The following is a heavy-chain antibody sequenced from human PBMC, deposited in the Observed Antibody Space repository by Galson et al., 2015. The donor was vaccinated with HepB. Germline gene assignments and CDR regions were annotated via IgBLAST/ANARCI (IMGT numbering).Heavy chain of an antibody. CDR2: ISNDGRKK. V-gene: IGHV3-30*04. Sequence: SLRLSFAVSGFASSNYAMHWVRQAPGKGLEWVAVISNDGRKKYYADSVKGRLTISRDSSKNTLYLQMNSLRPEDTAVYFCARAHYYDTTYYYLYYYYGLDVWGQGTTVSVSS. CDR3: ARAHYYDTTYYYLYYYYGLDV. J-gene: IGHJ6*02. CDR1: GFASSNYA. D-gene: IGHD3-22*01.